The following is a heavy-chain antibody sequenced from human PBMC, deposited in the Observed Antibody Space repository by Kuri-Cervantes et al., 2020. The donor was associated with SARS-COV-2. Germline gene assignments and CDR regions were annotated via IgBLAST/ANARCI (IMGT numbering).Heavy chain of an antibody. Sequence: GGSLRLSCAASGFTFSSYWMHWVRQAPGKGLVWASRINSDGSSTSYADSVKGRFTISRDNAKNTLYLQMNSLRAEDTAVYYCARVPLPMIVVVGGWYFDLWGRGTLVTVSS. CDR2: INSDGSST. CDR3: ARVPLPMIVVVGGWYFDL. CDR1: GFTFSSYW. V-gene: IGHV3-74*01. J-gene: IGHJ2*01. D-gene: IGHD3-22*01.